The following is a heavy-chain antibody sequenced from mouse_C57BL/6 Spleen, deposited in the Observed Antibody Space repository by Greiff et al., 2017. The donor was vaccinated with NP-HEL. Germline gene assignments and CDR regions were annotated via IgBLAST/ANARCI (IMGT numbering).Heavy chain of an antibody. CDR3: AKYSTSVLYRYFEV. J-gene: IGHJ1*03. CDR2: IDPGRGDT. D-gene: IGHD5-1*01. Sequence: QVQLQQSGAELVKPGASVKLSCTASGYTFNNYWMHWVKQRPGQGLEWIGYIDPGRGDTKYNSKFKDKATLTADKSSNTAYMQLSSLTYEDAAVYYGAKYSTSVLYRYFEVWGKGTTVTVSS. CDR1: GYTFNNYW. V-gene: IGHV1-7*01.